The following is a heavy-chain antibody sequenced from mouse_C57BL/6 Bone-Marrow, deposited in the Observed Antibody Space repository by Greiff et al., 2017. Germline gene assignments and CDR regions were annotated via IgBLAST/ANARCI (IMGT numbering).Heavy chain of an antibody. V-gene: IGHV1-7*01. CDR2: INPSSGYT. CDR1: GYTFTSYW. D-gene: IGHD1-1*01. Sequence: QVQLQQSGAELAKPGASVKLSCKASGYTFTSYWMHWVKQRPGQGLEWIGYINPSSGYTKYNQKFKDKATLTADKSSSTAYMQLSSLTYENSAIYYCARSDHPPYYWFAYWGQGTLVTVAA. J-gene: IGHJ3*01. CDR3: ARSDHPPYYWFAY.